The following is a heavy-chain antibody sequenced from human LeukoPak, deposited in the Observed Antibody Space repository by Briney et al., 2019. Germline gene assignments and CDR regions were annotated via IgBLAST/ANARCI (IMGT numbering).Heavy chain of an antibody. Sequence: GGSLRLSCAASGFTFSNSWMHWVRQTPGKGLVWVSRINTDGSSTSYADSVKGRFTISRDDSKNTLYLQMNSLKTEDTAVYYCTTRVGATVDYWGQGTLVTVSS. V-gene: IGHV3-74*01. D-gene: IGHD1-26*01. J-gene: IGHJ4*02. CDR3: TTRVGATVDY. CDR2: INTDGSST. CDR1: GFTFSNSW.